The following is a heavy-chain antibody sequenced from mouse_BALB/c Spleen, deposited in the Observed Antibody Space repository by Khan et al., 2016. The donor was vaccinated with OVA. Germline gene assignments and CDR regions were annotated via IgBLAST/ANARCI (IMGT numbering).Heavy chain of an antibody. CDR3: VKLYYYRYLYFDY. Sequence: QVQLKESGPGLAAPSQSLSITCTVSGFSLKNYGVSWVRQPPGKGLEWLGVIWGDGSTNYHSALISRLSISNDNSNSQDFLKLNSLHIDDTATDYCVKLYYYRYLYFDYWGQGTTLTVSS. V-gene: IGHV2-3*01. CDR2: IWGDGST. D-gene: IGHD2-14*01. J-gene: IGHJ2*01. CDR1: GFSLKNYG.